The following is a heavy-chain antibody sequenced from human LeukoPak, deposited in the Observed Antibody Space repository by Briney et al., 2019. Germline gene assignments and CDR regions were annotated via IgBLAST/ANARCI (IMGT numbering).Heavy chain of an antibody. CDR1: GGSFSGYY. Sequence: SETLSLTCAVYGGSFSGYYWSWIRQPPGKGLEWIGEINHSGSTNYNPSLKSRVTISVDTSKNQFSLKLSSVTAADTAVYSCAELGCWGTDAFYILGQGKKVNVSS. CDR3: AELGCWGTDAFYI. D-gene: IGHD7-27*01. V-gene: IGHV4-34*01. J-gene: IGHJ3*02. CDR2: INHSGST.